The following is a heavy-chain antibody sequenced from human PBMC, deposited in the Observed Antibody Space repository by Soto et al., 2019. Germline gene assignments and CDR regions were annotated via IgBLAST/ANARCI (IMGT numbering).Heavy chain of an antibody. Sequence: QVQLVQSGAEVKKPGASVKVSCKASGYTFTSYAMHWVRQAPGQRLEWMGWINAGNGNTKYSQKFQGRVTITRDTSASTAYMELSSLRSEDTAVYYCARVAVAGQRRVDYWGQGTLVTVSS. CDR3: ARVAVAGQRRVDY. V-gene: IGHV1-3*01. J-gene: IGHJ4*02. CDR1: GYTFTSYA. CDR2: INAGNGNT. D-gene: IGHD6-19*01.